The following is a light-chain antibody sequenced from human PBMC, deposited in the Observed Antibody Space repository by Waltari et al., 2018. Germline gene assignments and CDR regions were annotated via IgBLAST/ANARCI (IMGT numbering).Light chain of an antibody. CDR3: QHYVRLPAT. Sequence: EIVLTQSPGTLSLSPGERAALSCRPSQSVGRTLAWYQQKPGQAPRLLIYGASNRATGIPDRFSGSGSGTDFSLTISGLEPEDFAVYYCQHYVRLPATFGQGTKVEIK. CDR2: GAS. J-gene: IGKJ1*01. CDR1: QSVGRT. V-gene: IGKV3-20*01.